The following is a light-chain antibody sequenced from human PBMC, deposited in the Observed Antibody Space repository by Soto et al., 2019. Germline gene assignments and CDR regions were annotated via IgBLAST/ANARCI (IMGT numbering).Light chain of an antibody. J-gene: IGKJ1*01. CDR1: QSISSW. CDR3: HQYGGSPGM. Sequence: DIQMTQSPSTLSASVGDRVTITCRASQSISSWLAWYQQKPGKAPKLLIYDASSLESGVPSRFSGSGSGTEFTLTISSLQPEDFAVYYCHQYGGSPGMLGQGTKVDI. CDR2: DAS. V-gene: IGKV1-5*01.